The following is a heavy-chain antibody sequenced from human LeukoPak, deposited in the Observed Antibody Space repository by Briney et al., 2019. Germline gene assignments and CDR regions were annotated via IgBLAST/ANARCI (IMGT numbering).Heavy chain of an antibody. CDR3: CREVQWELPDY. J-gene: IGHJ4*02. Sequence: PGGALRLSCVPSLFSLSRYVINAVRPAPRRELEWVAYISAEGTNTYSAASLKGRFTLSRDNAKNSLYLQMNSLRAGDPATYISCREVQWELPDYWGQGTLVTVSS. D-gene: IGHD1-26*01. V-gene: IGHV3-48*03. CDR2: ISAEGTNT. CDR1: LFSLSRYV.